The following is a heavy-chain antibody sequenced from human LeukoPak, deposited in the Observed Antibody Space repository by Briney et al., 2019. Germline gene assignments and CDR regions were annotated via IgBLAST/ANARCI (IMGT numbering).Heavy chain of an antibody. V-gene: IGHV3-66*01. J-gene: IGHJ4*02. Sequence: GGSLRLSCAASGSTFSSYAMSWLRQAPGKGLEWVSVIYSGGSTYYADSVKGRFNTPRDNSKNTLYLQMNSLRAEDTAVYYCARDNWGRPLDYWGQGTLVTVSS. CDR3: ARDNWGRPLDY. CDR1: GSTFSSYA. D-gene: IGHD7-27*01. CDR2: IYSGGST.